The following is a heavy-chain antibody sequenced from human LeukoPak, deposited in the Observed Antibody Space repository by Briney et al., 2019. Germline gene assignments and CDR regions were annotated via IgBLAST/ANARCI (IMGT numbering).Heavy chain of an antibody. CDR1: GFTFSSYA. J-gene: IGHJ5*02. D-gene: IGHD3-22*01. Sequence: GGSLRFSCAASGFTFSSYAMHWVRQAPGKGLEWVAVISYDGSNKYYADSVKGRFTISRDNSKNTLYLQMNSLRAEDTAVYYCAREADYYDSSGYYANWFDPWGQGTLVTVSS. CDR3: AREADYYDSSGYYANWFDP. CDR2: ISYDGSNK. V-gene: IGHV3-30-3*01.